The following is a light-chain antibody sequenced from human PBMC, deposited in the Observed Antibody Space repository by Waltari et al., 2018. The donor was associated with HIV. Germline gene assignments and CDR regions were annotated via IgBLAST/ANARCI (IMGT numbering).Light chain of an antibody. J-gene: IGKJ1*01. CDR3: QQYVTLPRT. CDR1: QSVAWSY. CDR2: STS. Sequence: EIVLTQSPGTLSLSPGERATLSCRASQSVAWSYLAWYQQKPGQAPRLLIYSTSTRASGVPDRFRGSGSGTDFTLTISSLEPEDFAVYFCQQYVTLPRTFGQGTKVDI. V-gene: IGKV3-20*01.